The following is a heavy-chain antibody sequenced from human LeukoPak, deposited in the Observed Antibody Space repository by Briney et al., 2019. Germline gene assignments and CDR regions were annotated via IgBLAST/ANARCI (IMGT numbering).Heavy chain of an antibody. J-gene: IGHJ4*02. CDR1: GGSISSSSYY. Sequence: SETLSLTCTVSGGSISSSSYYWGWIRQPPGKGLEWIGSIYYSGSTYYNPSLKSRVTISVDTSKNQFSLKLSSVTAADTAVYYCARVSPVEMATIVDYWGQGTLVTVSS. CDR2: IYYSGST. V-gene: IGHV4-39*07. D-gene: IGHD5-24*01. CDR3: ARVSPVEMATIVDY.